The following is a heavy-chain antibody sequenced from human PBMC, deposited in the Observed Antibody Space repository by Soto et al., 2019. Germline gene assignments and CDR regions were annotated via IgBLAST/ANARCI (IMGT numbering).Heavy chain of an antibody. CDR2: SSADNGNT. V-gene: IGHV1-18*01. J-gene: IGHJ4*02. D-gene: IGHD3-10*01. CDR3: ARSFGLGSRFDS. Sequence: QVQLVQSGAEVKKPGASVKVSCKASGYTFTSYGISWVRQAPGQGIEWMGWSSADNGNTNYAQKLQGRVTMTTDTSTSTAYLELTSLRSEDAAVSSRARSFGLGSRFDSWGQGTLVTVSS. CDR1: GYTFTSYG.